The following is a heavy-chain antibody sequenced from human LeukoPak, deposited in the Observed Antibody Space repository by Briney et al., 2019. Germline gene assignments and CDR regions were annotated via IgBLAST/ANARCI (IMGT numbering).Heavy chain of an antibody. Sequence: GGSLRLSCAASGFTVSSNYMSWVRQAPGKGLVWVSRISSDGSSTTYADSVKGRFTISRDNAKNTLYLQMNSLRAEDTAVYYCGRGGKVEQLVLARWGQGSLVTVSS. D-gene: IGHD6-13*01. CDR1: GFTVSSNY. V-gene: IGHV3-74*01. CDR3: GRGGKVEQLVLAR. CDR2: ISSDGSST. J-gene: IGHJ4*02.